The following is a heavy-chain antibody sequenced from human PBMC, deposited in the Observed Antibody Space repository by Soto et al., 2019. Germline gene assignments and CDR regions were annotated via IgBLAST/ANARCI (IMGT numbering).Heavy chain of an antibody. J-gene: IGHJ4*02. D-gene: IGHD3-22*01. Sequence: SGGSLRLSCAASGFTFSDYYMSWIRQAPGKGLEWVAYITYDGSDKDYADSVKGRFTISRDNSRNTLFLQMNSLRAEDTAVYYCARDYYKYYDSSGYYRSPAYWGQGTLVTVSS. CDR2: ITYDGSDK. CDR3: ARDYYKYYDSSGYYRSPAY. CDR1: GFTFSDYY. V-gene: IGHV3-30*03.